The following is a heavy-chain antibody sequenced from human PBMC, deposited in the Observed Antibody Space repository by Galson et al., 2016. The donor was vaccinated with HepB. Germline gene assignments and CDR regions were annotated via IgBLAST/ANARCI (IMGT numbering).Heavy chain of an antibody. CDR1: GFTFTTYT. Sequence: SLRLSCAASGFTFTTYTMNWVRQAPGQGLEWVSSISSNSDTYYTDSLKGRFTISRDNSKNTLYLQMKSLRADDTAVYYCAKGPQYYFDSSDYFDYWGQGTLVTVSS. CDR2: ISSNSDT. D-gene: IGHD3-22*01. J-gene: IGHJ4*02. CDR3: AKGPQYYFDSSDYFDY. V-gene: IGHV3-21*04.